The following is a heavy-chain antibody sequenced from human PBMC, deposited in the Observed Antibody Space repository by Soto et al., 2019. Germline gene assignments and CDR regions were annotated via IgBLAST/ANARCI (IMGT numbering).Heavy chain of an antibody. CDR2: IHYSGTT. CDR1: GGSMRTYF. CDR3: AAGEASSRNLAPYYLDF. Sequence: PSETLSLTCTGSGGSMRTYFWTWIRQPPGKGLEWIGYIHYSGTTSFFPSYNPSLRSRVTISEDTSKNQFSLKLLSVTTADTAVYFCAAGEASSRNLAPYYLDFWGQGTLVTVSS. V-gene: IGHV4-59*01. J-gene: IGHJ4*02. D-gene: IGHD6-13*01.